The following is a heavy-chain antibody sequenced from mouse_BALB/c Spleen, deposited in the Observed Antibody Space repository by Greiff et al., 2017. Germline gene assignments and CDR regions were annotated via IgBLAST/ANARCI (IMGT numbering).Heavy chain of an antibody. J-gene: IGHJ4*01. CDR3: VRQRGSIYYDYDGYAMDY. D-gene: IGHD2-4*01. CDR2: IRSKSNNYAT. V-gene: IGHV10-1*02. CDR1: GFTFNTYA. Sequence: EVQLVESGGGLVQPKGSLKLSCAASGFTFNTYAMNWVRQAPGKGLEWVARIRSKSNNYATYYADSVKDRFTISRDDSQSMLYLQMNNLKTEDTAMYYCVRQRGSIYYDYDGYAMDYWGQGTSVTVSS.